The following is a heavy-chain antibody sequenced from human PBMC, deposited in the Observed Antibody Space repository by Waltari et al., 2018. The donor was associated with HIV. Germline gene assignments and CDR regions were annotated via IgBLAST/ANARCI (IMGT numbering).Heavy chain of an antibody. CDR3: ASPAGDCSGNFCYTGEIDP. J-gene: IGHJ2*01. Sequence: EVQLVESGGGLVQPGGSLRLSCAASGFTFSSYWMSWVRQAPGKGLVWVAHINQDGSEKYYVDSVKGRFTISRDNAKNSLSLQMNNLKVDDTALYYCASPAGDCSGNFCYTGEIDPWGHGTQVIVSS. CDR2: INQDGSEK. CDR1: GFTFSSYW. V-gene: IGHV3-7*01. D-gene: IGHD6-19*01.